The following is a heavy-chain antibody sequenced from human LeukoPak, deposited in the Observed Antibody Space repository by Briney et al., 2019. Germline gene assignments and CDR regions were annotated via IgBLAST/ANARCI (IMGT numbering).Heavy chain of an antibody. CDR1: GFTLSSYG. D-gene: IGHD1-14*01. Sequence: PGGSLRLSCAASGFTLSSYGMYWVRQAPGKGLEWVAFLHYDGSTIYYTDSVKGRFTISRDNSRNTLYLQMNSLGAEDTAVYYCARDFRWTGGYFDYWGQGTLVTVSS. J-gene: IGHJ4*02. CDR3: ARDFRWTGGYFDY. CDR2: LHYDGSTI. V-gene: IGHV3-30*02.